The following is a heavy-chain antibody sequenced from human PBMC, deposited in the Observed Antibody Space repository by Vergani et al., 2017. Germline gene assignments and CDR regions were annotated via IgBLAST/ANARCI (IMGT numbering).Heavy chain of an antibody. V-gene: IGHV3-23*04. CDR3: AKDVENGYNYYYYMDV. J-gene: IGHJ6*03. Sequence: VQLVESGGGLVKPGGSLRLSCAASGFTFDDYAMHWVRQVPGKGREWVSAISGSGGSTYYADSVKGRFTISRDNSKNTLYLQMNSLRAEDTAVYYCAKDVENGYNYYYYMDVWGKGTTVTVSS. CDR1: GFTFDDYA. CDR2: ISGSGGST. D-gene: IGHD5-24*01.